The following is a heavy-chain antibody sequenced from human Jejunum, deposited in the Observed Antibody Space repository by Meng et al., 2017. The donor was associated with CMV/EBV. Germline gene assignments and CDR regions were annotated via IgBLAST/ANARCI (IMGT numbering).Heavy chain of an antibody. D-gene: IGHD2-8*02. V-gene: IGHV1-2*02. CDR2: IDPNSGGP. J-gene: IGHJ4*02. Sequence: KASGYTFTGDYIHWVRQAPGQGFEWMGWIDPNSGGPYYAREFQGRVTMSGDTSITSAFMELSRLNSDDTAVYYCARSPPTGGYDYWGQGTLVTVSS. CDR1: GYTFTGDY. CDR3: ARSPPTGGYDY.